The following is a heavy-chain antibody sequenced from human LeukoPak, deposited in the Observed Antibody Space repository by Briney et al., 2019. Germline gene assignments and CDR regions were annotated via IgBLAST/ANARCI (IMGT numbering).Heavy chain of an antibody. J-gene: IGHJ3*01. CDR2: ITANGGYT. D-gene: IGHD4-17*01. CDR3: AKDPNGDYIGAFDF. V-gene: IGHV3-23*01. CDR1: AFSFSKFA. Sequence: GGSLRLSCAASAFSFSKFALIWVRQAPGKGLEWVSAITANGGYTLYADAVKGRFAVSRDNSKNTLYLQINSLRPEDTAMYYCAKDPNGDYIGAFDFWGQGTMVTVSS.